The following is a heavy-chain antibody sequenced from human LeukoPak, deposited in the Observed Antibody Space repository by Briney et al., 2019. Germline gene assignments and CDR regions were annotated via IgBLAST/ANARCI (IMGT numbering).Heavy chain of an antibody. CDR2: IYYSGRT. Sequence: PSETLSLTCTVSGGSISSYYWSWIRQPPGKGLEWIGYIYYSGRTDYNASLKSRVTISVDTSNNKFSLRLSPVTAADKAVYYCARGDSSDWSVAFDIWGQGKIVPVSS. V-gene: IGHV4-59*08. J-gene: IGHJ3*02. D-gene: IGHD6-25*01. CDR3: ARGDSSDWSVAFDI. CDR1: GGSISSYY.